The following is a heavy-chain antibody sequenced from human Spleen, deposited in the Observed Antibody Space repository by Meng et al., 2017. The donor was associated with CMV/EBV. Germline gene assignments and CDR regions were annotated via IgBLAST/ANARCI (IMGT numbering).Heavy chain of an antibody. CDR2: IWNDGSVN. J-gene: IGHJ4*02. CDR1: GFPFSSFG. D-gene: IGHD3-16*01. CDR3: AKDRDPMGGDSYGDY. Sequence: GESLKISCAESGFPFSSFGMHWVSQAPGKGLEWVANIWNDGSVNGYADSVKGRLDISRDNSKNTLHLQMNSLTAEHSAVYYCAKDRDPMGGDSYGDYWGQGTLVTVSS. V-gene: IGHV3-33*06.